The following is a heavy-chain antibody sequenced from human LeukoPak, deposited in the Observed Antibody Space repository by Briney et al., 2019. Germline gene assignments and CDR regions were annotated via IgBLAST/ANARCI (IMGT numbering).Heavy chain of an antibody. CDR2: IGGKAYGGTA. Sequence: GGSLRLSCRASGFTFGDYGMSWVRQAPGKGLEWVGFIGGKAYGGTAEYAASVKGRFRISRDDSRSIAYLQMNSLKTEDTAVYYCTADQFFWGQVTLVSVSS. CDR1: GFTFGDYG. V-gene: IGHV3-49*04. J-gene: IGHJ4*02. CDR3: TADQFF. D-gene: IGHD3-3*01.